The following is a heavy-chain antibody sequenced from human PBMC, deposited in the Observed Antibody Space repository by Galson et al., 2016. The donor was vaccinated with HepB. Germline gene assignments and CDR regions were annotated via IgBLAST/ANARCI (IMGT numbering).Heavy chain of an antibody. CDR3: GRRGWYGIDP. D-gene: IGHD6-19*01. CDR1: GGSISGNSYY. J-gene: IGHJ5*02. CDR2: IHYSGTT. V-gene: IGHV4-39*07. Sequence: SETLSLTCTVSGGSISGNSYYWAWIRQPPGKGPEWIASIHYSGTTYYNLPLKSRVSISMDTAKNQFSLELRSVTAADTAVYYCGRRGWYGIDPWGQGTTVTVSS.